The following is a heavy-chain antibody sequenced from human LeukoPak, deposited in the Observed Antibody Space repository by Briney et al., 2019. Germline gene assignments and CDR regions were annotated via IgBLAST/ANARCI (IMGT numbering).Heavy chain of an antibody. V-gene: IGHV3-48*02. CDR2: ITSSSITI. J-gene: IGHJ4*02. Sequence: GGSLRLSCAASGFTFSSYSMNWVRQAPGKGLEWVSYITSSSITIYYADSVKGRFTISRDNAKNSLYLQMNSLRDEDTAVYYRARISYDSSGYYDYWGQGTLVTVSS. CDR1: GFTFSSYS. CDR3: ARISYDSSGYYDY. D-gene: IGHD3-22*01.